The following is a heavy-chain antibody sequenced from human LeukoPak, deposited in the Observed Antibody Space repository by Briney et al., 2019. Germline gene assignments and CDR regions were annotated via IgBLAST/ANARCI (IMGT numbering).Heavy chain of an antibody. J-gene: IGHJ4*02. CDR2: ISSRSV. V-gene: IGHV3-21*01. D-gene: IGHD2-15*01. CDR1: GFTLSSYN. Sequence: KTGGSLRLSCAVSGFTLSSYNINWVRQAPGKGLEWVLSISSRSVFYADSVKGRFTISRDYAKNSLYLQMDSLRAEDTAVYYCARATGDTSRLGYCGGGSCYLDYWGQGTLVTVSS. CDR3: ARATGDTSRLGYCGGGSCYLDY.